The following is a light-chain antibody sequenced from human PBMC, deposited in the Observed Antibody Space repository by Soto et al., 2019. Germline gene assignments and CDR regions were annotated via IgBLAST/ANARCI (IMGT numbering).Light chain of an antibody. Sequence: EIVLTQSPVTLSLSPGERATLSCRASQSVSSYLAWYQQKAGQAPRLLIYDAFNRATGIPARFSGSGSGTDFTLTISSLEPEDFAVYYCQQRSNWPRTFGQGTKLEIK. V-gene: IGKV3-11*01. CDR3: QQRSNWPRT. CDR2: DAF. J-gene: IGKJ2*01. CDR1: QSVSSY.